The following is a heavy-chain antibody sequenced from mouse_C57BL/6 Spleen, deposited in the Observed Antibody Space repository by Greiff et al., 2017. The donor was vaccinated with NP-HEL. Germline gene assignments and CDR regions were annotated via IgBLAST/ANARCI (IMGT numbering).Heavy chain of an antibody. V-gene: IGHV1-82*01. CDR3: AREDYDYAYFDY. J-gene: IGHJ2*01. CDR1: GYAFSSSW. Sequence: QVQLMESGPELVKPGASVKLSCKASGYAFSSSWMHWVRQRPGKGLEWIGQIYPGDGATNYNGKVKGQATMTGDKSSSTAYMQLSSLTSEDSAFYCGAREDYDYAYFDYWGQGTTLTVSS. CDR2: IYPGDGAT. D-gene: IGHD2-4*01.